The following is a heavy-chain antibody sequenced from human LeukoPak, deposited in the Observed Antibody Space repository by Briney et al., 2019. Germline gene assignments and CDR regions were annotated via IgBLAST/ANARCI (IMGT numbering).Heavy chain of an antibody. CDR2: IRYSGST. Sequence: PSETLSLTCEVSGDSLSSGGYSWSWIRQPPGKGLEWIGYIRYSGSTYYNPSLKSRVTMSADTSRNHVSLTLNSVTAADTAVYYCARDSGTTGEVKFDPWGQGTLVTVSS. CDR3: ARDSGTTGEVKFDP. V-gene: IGHV4-30-4*07. CDR1: GDSLSSGGYS. D-gene: IGHD3-10*01. J-gene: IGHJ5*02.